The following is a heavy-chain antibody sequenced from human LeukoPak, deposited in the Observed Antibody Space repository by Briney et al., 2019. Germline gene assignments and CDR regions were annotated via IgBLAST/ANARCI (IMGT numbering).Heavy chain of an antibody. Sequence: KPGGSLRLSCATSGFNFGVVAMDWLRQAPGKGLEWVGFIRHREYGGTAEYAASVNGRFAISRDDSKSIVYLQMNDLRTEDTGVYYCARERAGDVDYWGLGTLVTVSS. CDR1: GFNFGVVA. V-gene: IGHV3-49*05. J-gene: IGHJ4*02. CDR2: IRHREYGGTA. CDR3: ARERAGDVDY.